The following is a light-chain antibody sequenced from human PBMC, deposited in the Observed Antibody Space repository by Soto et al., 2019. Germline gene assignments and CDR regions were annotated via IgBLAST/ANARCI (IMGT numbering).Light chain of an antibody. CDR1: RSVSSSY. Sequence: EIVLTQSPGTLSLSPGERATLSCRASRSVSSSYLAWYQQKPGQAPRLLIYGASSRATGIPDRFSGSGSGTDFTLTISRLEPEDLAVYYCQQYGSSPPITFGQGTRLETK. V-gene: IGKV3-20*01. CDR2: GAS. J-gene: IGKJ5*01. CDR3: QQYGSSPPIT.